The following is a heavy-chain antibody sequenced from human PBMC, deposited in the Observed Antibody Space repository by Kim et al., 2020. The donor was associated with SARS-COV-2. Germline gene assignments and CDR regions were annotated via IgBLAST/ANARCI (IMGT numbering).Heavy chain of an antibody. Sequence: DSGKGRFTISRDNSKNTLYLQMNSLRAEDTAVYYCARDYCSSTSCYYFQHWGQGTLVTVSS. CDR3: ARDYCSSTSCYYFQH. D-gene: IGHD2-2*01. J-gene: IGHJ1*01. V-gene: IGHV3-30*07.